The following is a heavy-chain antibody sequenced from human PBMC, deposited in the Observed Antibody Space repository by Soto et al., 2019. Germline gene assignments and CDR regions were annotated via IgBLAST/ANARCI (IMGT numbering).Heavy chain of an antibody. CDR1: GFTFSSYA. V-gene: IGHV3-23*01. CDR3: ARPSSSWYFDY. D-gene: IGHD6-13*01. Sequence: EVQLLESGGGLVQPGGSLRLSCAASGFTFSSYAMNWVRQAPGKGLEWVSIISGSGGSTYYADSVKGRFTISRDNSTNTLYLPMNSLSAEDTAVYYCARPSSSWYFDYWGQGTLVTVSS. CDR2: ISGSGGST. J-gene: IGHJ4*02.